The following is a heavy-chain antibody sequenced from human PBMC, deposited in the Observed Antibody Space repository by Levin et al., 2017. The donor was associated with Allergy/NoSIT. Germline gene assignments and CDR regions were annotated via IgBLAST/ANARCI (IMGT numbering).Heavy chain of an antibody. V-gene: IGHV3-9*01. CDR3: ARAGCTSTSCYFGY. D-gene: IGHD2-2*01. CDR1: GFTFDDYA. J-gene: IGHJ4*02. Sequence: GGSLRLSCAASGFTFDDYAMHWVRQAPGKGLEWVSGISWNSDNIDYADSVKGRFTISRDNAKNSLYLQMNSLIAEDTALYYCARAGCTSTSCYFGYWGQGTLVTVSS. CDR2: ISWNSDNI.